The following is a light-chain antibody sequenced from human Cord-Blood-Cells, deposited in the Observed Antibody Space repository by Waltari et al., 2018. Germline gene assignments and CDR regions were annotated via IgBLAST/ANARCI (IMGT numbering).Light chain of an antibody. CDR2: DAS. V-gene: IGKV1-5*01. CDR1: QSISSW. J-gene: IGKJ1*01. Sequence: IQMTPPPSTLSASVGDRVTIACRASQSISSWLAWYQQKPGKAPKLLIDDASSLESGVPSRFSGSGSGTEFTLTISSLQPDDFATYYCQQYNSYSGTFGQGTKVEIK. CDR3: QQYNSYSGT.